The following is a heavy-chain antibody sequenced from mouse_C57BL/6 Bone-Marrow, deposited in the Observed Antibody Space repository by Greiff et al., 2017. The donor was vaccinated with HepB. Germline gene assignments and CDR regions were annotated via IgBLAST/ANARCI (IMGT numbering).Heavy chain of an antibody. CDR2: IDPANGNT. J-gene: IGHJ2*01. Sequence: VQLQQSVAELVRPGASVKLSCTASGFNIKNTYMHWVKQRPEQGLEWIGRIDPANGNTKYAPKFQGKATIPADPSSNTAYLQLSSLTSEDTAIYYGARRYYGIRYFDYWGQGTTLTVSS. V-gene: IGHV14-3*01. CDR1: GFNIKNTY. D-gene: IGHD1-1*01. CDR3: ARRYYGIRYFDY.